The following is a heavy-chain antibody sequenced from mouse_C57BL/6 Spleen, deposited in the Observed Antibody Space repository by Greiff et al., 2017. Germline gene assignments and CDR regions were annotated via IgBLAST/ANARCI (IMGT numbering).Heavy chain of an antibody. J-gene: IGHJ3*01. D-gene: IGHD2-1*01. CDR2: IYPGSGST. V-gene: IGHV1-55*01. Sequence: QVQLQQPGAELVKPGASVKMSCKASGYTFTSYWITWVKQRPGQGLEWIGDIYPGSGSTNYNEKFKSKATLTVDTSSSTAYMQRSSLTSDDSAVYYCARGGSYGNWGFAYWGQGTLVTVSA. CDR3: ARGGSYGNWGFAY. CDR1: GYTFTSYW.